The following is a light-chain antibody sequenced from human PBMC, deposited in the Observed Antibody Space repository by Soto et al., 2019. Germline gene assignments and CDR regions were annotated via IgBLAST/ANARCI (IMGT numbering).Light chain of an antibody. CDR1: QSVSSRN. J-gene: IGKJ2*01. Sequence: EIVLTQSPGTVSLSPGERATLSCRASQSVSSRNLAWYRQTPGQAPSLLIFGASNRATGIPDRFSGSGSGTDVTLLISRLEPEDCAVYYCLRYGDSPPAYTFGQGTKLELK. CDR2: GAS. V-gene: IGKV3-20*01. CDR3: LRYGDSPPAYT.